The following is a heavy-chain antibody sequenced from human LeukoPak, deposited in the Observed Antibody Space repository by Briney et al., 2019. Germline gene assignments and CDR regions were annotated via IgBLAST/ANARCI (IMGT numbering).Heavy chain of an antibody. CDR3: AKDFGVGATDY. V-gene: IGHV3-48*03. Sequence: GGSLRLSCAASGFTFSSYEMNWVRQAPGKGLEWVSYISSSGSTIYYADSVKGRFTISRDNSKNTLYLQMNSLRAEDMAVYYCAKDFGVGATDYWGQGTLVTVSS. CDR1: GFTFSSYE. D-gene: IGHD1-26*01. J-gene: IGHJ4*02. CDR2: ISSSGSTI.